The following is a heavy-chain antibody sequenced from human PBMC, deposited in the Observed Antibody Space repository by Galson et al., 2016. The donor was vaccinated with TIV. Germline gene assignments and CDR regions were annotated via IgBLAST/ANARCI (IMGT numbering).Heavy chain of an antibody. D-gene: IGHD2-2*01. CDR3: AREMPATFFFDY. CDR2: IKDTGVTT. V-gene: IGHV1-46*01. J-gene: IGHJ4*02. CDR1: GYTFTSYH. Sequence: SVKVSCKASGYTFTSYHLHWVRQAPGQGLEWMGIIKDTGVTTTYPQRFQGRLTITRDTSTTPVYMELSSLRSEDTAVYYCAREMPATFFFDYWGQGTLVTVPS.